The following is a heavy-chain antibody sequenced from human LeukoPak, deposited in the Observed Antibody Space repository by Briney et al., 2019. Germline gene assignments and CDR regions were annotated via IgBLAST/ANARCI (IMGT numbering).Heavy chain of an antibody. CDR3: AKGSSTNWFDA. V-gene: IGHV5-51*01. CDR2: IYPGDSDT. D-gene: IGHD6-6*01. Sequence: GESLKISCKGSGYSFTSYWIGWVRQMPGKGLEWMGIIYPGDSDTRYSPSFQGQVAISADKSVSTAYLQWGSLEASDTAIYYCAKGSSTNWFDAWGQGALVTVSS. CDR1: GYSFTSYW. J-gene: IGHJ5*02.